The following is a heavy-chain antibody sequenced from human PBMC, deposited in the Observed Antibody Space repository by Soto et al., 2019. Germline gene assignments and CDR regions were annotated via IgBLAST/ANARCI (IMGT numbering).Heavy chain of an antibody. CDR3: AKSGGYSGSPFFDY. Sequence: GGSLRLSCAASGFTFSSYGMHWVRQAPGKGLEWVAVISYDGSNKYYADSVKGRFTISRDNSKNTLYLQINSLRAEDTAVYYCAKSGGYSGSPFFDYWGQGTLVTVSS. CDR2: ISYDGSNK. CDR1: GFTFSSYG. V-gene: IGHV3-30*18. J-gene: IGHJ4*02. D-gene: IGHD1-26*01.